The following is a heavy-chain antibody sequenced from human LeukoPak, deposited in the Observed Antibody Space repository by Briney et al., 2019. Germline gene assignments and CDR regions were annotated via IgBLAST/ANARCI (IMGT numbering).Heavy chain of an antibody. CDR3: ARGYYDSSGYYYPDY. D-gene: IGHD3-22*01. Sequence: PSETLSLTCSVSGASISRYYWSWIRQPAGKGLEWIGRIYISGSTNYNPSLKSRVTMSLDTSKNQFSLKLNSVSAADTAVYYCARGYYDSSGYYYPDYWGQGTLVTVSS. V-gene: IGHV4-4*07. CDR2: IYISGST. J-gene: IGHJ4*02. CDR1: GASISRYY.